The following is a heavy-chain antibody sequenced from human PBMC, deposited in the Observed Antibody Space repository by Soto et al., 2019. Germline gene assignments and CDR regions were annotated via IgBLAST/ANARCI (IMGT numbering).Heavy chain of an antibody. V-gene: IGHV4-34*01. J-gene: IGHJ4*02. CDR3: ARGLAVAGTGYYFDY. Sequence: SATLSLPCAVYGGSFSGYYWSWIRQPPGKGLEWIGEINHSGSTNYNPSLKSRVTISVDTSKNQFSLKLSSVTAADTAVYYCARGLAVAGTGYYFDYWGQGTLVTVSS. CDR2: INHSGST. CDR1: GGSFSGYY. D-gene: IGHD6-19*01.